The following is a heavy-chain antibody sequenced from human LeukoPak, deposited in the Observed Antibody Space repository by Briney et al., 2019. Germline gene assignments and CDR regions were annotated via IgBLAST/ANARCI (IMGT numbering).Heavy chain of an antibody. J-gene: IGHJ6*03. V-gene: IGHV4-59*01. D-gene: IGHD2/OR15-2a*01. Sequence: SETLSLTFTVSGGSISSYYWSWLRQPPGKGLEGIGYIYYSGSTNYNPSLTSRVTISVDTSKNQFSLKLSSVTAAHTAVYYCAKEGTFNDYYYYLDVWGKRTPVTVSS. CDR2: IYYSGST. CDR1: GGSISSYY. CDR3: AKEGTFNDYYYYLDV.